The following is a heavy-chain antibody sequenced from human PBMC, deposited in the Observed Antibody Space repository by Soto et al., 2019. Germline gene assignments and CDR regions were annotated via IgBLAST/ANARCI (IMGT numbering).Heavy chain of an antibody. CDR2: IDYSGST. Sequence: PSETLSLTCSVSGDSMTSANWGWFRQSPEKGLEWIGYIDYSGSTNYNPSLRSRITITIDTSSNQFSLNLASVTAADAAVYYCTRARYGDHFDSWGQGTLVTVSS. D-gene: IGHD4-17*01. CDR3: TRARYGDHFDS. CDR1: GDSMTSAN. J-gene: IGHJ4*02. V-gene: IGHV4-59*01.